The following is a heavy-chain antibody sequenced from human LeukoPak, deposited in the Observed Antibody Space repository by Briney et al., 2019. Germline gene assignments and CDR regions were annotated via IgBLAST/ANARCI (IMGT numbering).Heavy chain of an antibody. V-gene: IGHV3-30*18. CDR2: ISYAGSNK. CDR3: AKNPSRGSGSYSDY. CDR1: GFTFSSYG. J-gene: IGHJ4*02. D-gene: IGHD3-10*01. Sequence: GRSLRLSCAASGFTFSSYGMHWVRQAPGKGLEWVAVISYAGSNKYYADSVKGRFTISRDNSKNTLYLQMNSLRAEDTAVYYCAKNPSRGSGSYSDYWGQGTLVTVSS.